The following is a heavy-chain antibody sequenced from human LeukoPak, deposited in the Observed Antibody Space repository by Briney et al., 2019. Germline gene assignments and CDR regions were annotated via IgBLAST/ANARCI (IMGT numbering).Heavy chain of an antibody. CDR1: GGSISTGSYY. CDR2: IYTSGST. Sequence: SETLSLTCTVSGGSISTGSYYWSWIRQPAGKGLEWIGRIYTSGSTNYNPSLKSRVTISVGTSKNQFSLKLGSVTAADTAVYYCARSRRGYSYSKDYWGQGTLVTVSS. V-gene: IGHV4-61*02. J-gene: IGHJ4*02. D-gene: IGHD5-18*01. CDR3: ARSRRGYSYSKDY.